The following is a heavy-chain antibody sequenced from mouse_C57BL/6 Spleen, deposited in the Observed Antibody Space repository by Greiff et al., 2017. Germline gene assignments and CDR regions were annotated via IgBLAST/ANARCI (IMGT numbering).Heavy chain of an antibody. V-gene: IGHV5-6*01. J-gene: IGHJ4*01. D-gene: IGHD2-3*01. Sequence: ELKLVDSGGALLKPEGSLTLSCAASESTFSSYGRSWVRKTPDKRLDWVATFSGVGSYTYYPDSVKGLFTSSRDNAKNTLYLQISSLKSEDTAMYYCARHIYDGFYYAMDYWGQGTSVTVSS. CDR2: FSGVGSYT. CDR1: ESTFSSYG. CDR3: ARHIYDGFYYAMDY.